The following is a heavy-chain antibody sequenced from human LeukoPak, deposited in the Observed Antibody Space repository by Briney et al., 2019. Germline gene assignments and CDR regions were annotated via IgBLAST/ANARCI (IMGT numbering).Heavy chain of an antibody. J-gene: IGHJ4*02. D-gene: IGHD6-19*01. CDR3: ARAGYSSGFWGFVDY. CDR2: IYYSGST. CDR1: GGPISSYY. V-gene: IGHV4-59*01. Sequence: PSETLSLTCTVSGGPISSYYWGWIRQPPGKGLEWIGYIYYSGSTNYNPSLKSRVTISVDTSKNQFSLKLSSVTAADTAVYYCARAGYSSGFWGFVDYWGQGTLVTVSS.